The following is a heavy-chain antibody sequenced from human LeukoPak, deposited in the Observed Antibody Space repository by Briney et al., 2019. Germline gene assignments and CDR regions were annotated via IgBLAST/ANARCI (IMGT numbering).Heavy chain of an antibody. D-gene: IGHD1-26*01. Sequence: WETLSLPCTFSGAPISTFYWRWIRQPPGEGLKWIGYIYYTGSTTYSPSLKSRVHISVDTSKNQFSLKLTSVAAADTAVYYCARAYSGTLPATDWGQGTLVTVSS. CDR1: GAPISTFY. V-gene: IGHV4-59*01. J-gene: IGHJ4*02. CDR3: ARAYSGTLPATD. CDR2: IYYTGST.